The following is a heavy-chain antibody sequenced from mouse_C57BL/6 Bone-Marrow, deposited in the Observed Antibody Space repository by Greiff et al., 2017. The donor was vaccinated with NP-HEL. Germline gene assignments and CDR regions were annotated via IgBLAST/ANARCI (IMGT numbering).Heavy chain of an antibody. CDR1: GFSLTSYG. CDR2: IWSGGST. J-gene: IGHJ4*01. Sequence: VHLVESGPGLVQPSQSLSITCTVSGFSLTSYGVHWVRQSPGKGLEWLGVIWSGGSTAYNAAFISRLSISKDNSKSHVFFMMISLQAVDTAIYYCARKSAYYSNFYAMDYWGQGTSVTVSS. D-gene: IGHD2-5*01. V-gene: IGHV2-2*01. CDR3: ARKSAYYSNFYAMDY.